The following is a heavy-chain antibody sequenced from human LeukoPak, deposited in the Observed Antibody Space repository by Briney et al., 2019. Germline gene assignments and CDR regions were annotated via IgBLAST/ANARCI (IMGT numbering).Heavy chain of an antibody. CDR3: ARDYYNIFDY. CDR1: GFTFSNSW. CDR2: IKQDGSEK. J-gene: IGHJ4*02. Sequence: GGSLRLSCAASGFTFSNSWMSWVRQAPGKGLEWVANIKQDGSEKYYVDSVKGRLTISRDNAKNSLFLQMNSLRAEDTAVYYCARDYYNIFDYWGQGTLVTVSS. V-gene: IGHV3-7*01. D-gene: IGHD3-9*01.